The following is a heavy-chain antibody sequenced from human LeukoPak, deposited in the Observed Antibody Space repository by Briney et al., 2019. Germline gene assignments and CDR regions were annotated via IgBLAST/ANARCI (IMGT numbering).Heavy chain of an antibody. V-gene: IGHV3-23*01. Sequence: GGSLRLSCAASGFTFSSYAMSWVRQAPGKGLEWVSAISGSGGSTYYADSVKGRFTISRGNSKNTLYLQVNSLRAEDTAVYYCAKAVGYSYGLMGPWGQGTLVTVSS. D-gene: IGHD5-18*01. CDR2: ISGSGGST. CDR3: AKAVGYSYGLMGP. J-gene: IGHJ5*02. CDR1: GFTFSSYA.